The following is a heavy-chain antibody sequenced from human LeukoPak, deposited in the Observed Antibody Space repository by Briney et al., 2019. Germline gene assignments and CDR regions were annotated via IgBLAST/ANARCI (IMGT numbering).Heavy chain of an antibody. CDR3: ARAKTQGGSDGAYYYYYMDV. Sequence: GAPVKVSCKASGYTFTSYGISWVRQAPGQGLEWMGWISAYNGNTNYAQKLQGRVTMTTDTSTSTAYMELRSLRSDDTAVYYCARAKTQGGSDGAYYYYYMDVWGKGTTVTVSS. CDR1: GYTFTSYG. V-gene: IGHV1-18*01. CDR2: ISAYNGNT. J-gene: IGHJ6*03. D-gene: IGHD4-17*01.